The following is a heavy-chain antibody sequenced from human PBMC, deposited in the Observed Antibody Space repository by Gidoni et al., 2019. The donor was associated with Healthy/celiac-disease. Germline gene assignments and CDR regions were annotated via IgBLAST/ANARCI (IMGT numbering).Heavy chain of an antibody. D-gene: IGHD6-19*01. Sequence: QVQLQESGPGLVKPSETLYLTCTVSGGSISSYYWSWIRQPPGKGLEWIGYIYYSGSTNYNPSLKSRVTISVDTSKNQFSLKLSSVTAADTAVYYCARHMYSSGWYDYWGQGTLVTVSS. CDR2: IYYSGST. V-gene: IGHV4-59*08. J-gene: IGHJ4*02. CDR3: ARHMYSSGWYDY. CDR1: GGSISSYY.